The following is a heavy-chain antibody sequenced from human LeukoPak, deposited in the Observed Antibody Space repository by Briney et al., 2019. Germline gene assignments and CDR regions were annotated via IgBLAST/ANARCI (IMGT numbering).Heavy chain of an antibody. CDR1: GFTFTTYG. CDR3: AKDFPQVPQDYYDSICYFDY. J-gene: IGHJ4*02. D-gene: IGHD3-22*01. Sequence: GGSLRLSCSASGFTFTTYGMNWVRQAPGKGLEWVSGIGGSGMRTYYADSVKGRFTISRDNSKNTLYLQMNSLRAEDTAVYYCAKDFPQVPQDYYDSICYFDYWGQGTLVTVSS. CDR2: IGGSGMRT. V-gene: IGHV3-23*01.